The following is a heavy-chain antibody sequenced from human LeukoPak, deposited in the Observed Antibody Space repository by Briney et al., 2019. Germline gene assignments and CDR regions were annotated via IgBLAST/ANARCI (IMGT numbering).Heavy chain of an antibody. V-gene: IGHV1-69*02. CDR3: ARPRSSYYDSSGYEAFDI. J-gene: IGHJ3*02. CDR1: GGTFSSYT. D-gene: IGHD3-22*01. Sequence: ASVKVSCKASGGTFSSYTISWVRQAPGQGLEWMGRIIRILGIANYAQKFQGRVTITADKSTSTAYMELSSLRSEDTAVYYCARPRSSYYDSSGYEAFDIWGQGTMVTVSS. CDR2: IIRILGIA.